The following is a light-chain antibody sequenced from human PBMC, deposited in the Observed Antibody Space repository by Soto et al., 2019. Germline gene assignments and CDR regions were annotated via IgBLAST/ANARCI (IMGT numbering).Light chain of an antibody. CDR3: SSYAGSNILYV. Sequence: QSVLAQRPSGSGSPGQSVTISCTGTSSDVGGYNYVSWYQQHPGKAPQLVIYGVNKRASGVPDRFSGSKSGNTASLTVSGLQAEDEADYYCSSYAGSNILYVFGTGTKVTVL. V-gene: IGLV2-8*01. CDR1: SSDVGGYNY. J-gene: IGLJ1*01. CDR2: GVN.